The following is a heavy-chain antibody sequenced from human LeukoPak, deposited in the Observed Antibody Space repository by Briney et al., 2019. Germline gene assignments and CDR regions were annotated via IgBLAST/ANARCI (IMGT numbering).Heavy chain of an antibody. Sequence: PSETLSLTCTFSGDSISSYYWSWVRQPAGKGLEWIGRIHTSGSTNYNPSLRSRVTMSLATSKNQFSLKLSSVTAADTAGSHCGGRRDGYIDYWGQGTLVTVSS. V-gene: IGHV4-4*07. J-gene: IGHJ4*02. D-gene: IGHD5-24*01. CDR2: IHTSGST. CDR3: GGRRDGYIDY. CDR1: GDSISSYY.